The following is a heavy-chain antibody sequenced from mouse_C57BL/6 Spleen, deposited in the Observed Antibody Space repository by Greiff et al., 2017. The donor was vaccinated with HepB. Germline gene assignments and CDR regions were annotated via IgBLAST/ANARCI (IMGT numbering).Heavy chain of an antibody. V-gene: IGHV5-17*01. CDR1: GFTFSDYG. CDR3: ARTYGSRYYFDY. CDR2: ISSGSSTI. J-gene: IGHJ2*01. Sequence: EVQVVESGGGLVKPGGSLKLSCAASGFTFSDYGMHWVRQAPEKGLEWVAYISSGSSTIYYADTVKGRFTISRDNAKNTLFLQMTSLRSEDTAMYYCARTYGSRYYFDYWGQGTTLTVSS. D-gene: IGHD1-1*01.